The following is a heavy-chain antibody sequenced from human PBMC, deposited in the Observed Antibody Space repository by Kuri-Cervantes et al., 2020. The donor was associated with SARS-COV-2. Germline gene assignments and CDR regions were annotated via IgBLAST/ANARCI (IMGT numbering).Heavy chain of an antibody. Sequence: ASVKVSCKASGYTFTSYDINWVRQATGQGLEWMGWMNPNSGNTGYAQKFQGRVTMTRNTSISTAYMELSSLRSEDTAVYYCARDAVYGDYDTTHFDYWGQGTLVTVSS. J-gene: IGHJ4*02. V-gene: IGHV1-8*02. CDR2: MNPNSGNT. CDR3: ARDAVYGDYDTTHFDY. D-gene: IGHD4-17*01. CDR1: GYTFTSYD.